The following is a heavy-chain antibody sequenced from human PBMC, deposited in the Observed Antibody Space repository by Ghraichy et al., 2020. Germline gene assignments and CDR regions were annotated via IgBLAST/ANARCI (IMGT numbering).Heavy chain of an antibody. D-gene: IGHD6-6*01. V-gene: IGHV3-53*01. CDR3: ARGGPSSTSYAMDV. J-gene: IGHJ6*02. CDR1: GFNVSSNY. Sequence: GESLNISCTASGFNVSSNYMSWVRQAPGKGLEWVSVSYRGDSSYYAGAVKGRFTMSRDNSKNTVDLQMNSVRVEDTAVYYCARGGPSSTSYAMDVWGQGTTVTVSS. CDR2: SYRGDSS.